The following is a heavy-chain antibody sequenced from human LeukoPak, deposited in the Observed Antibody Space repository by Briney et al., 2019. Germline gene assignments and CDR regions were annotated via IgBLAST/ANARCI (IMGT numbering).Heavy chain of an antibody. J-gene: IGHJ4*02. CDR1: GGSISSGGYY. Sequence: NTSQTLSLTCTVSGGSISSGGYYWSWIRQPPGKGLEWIGYIYTSGSTNYNPSLKSRVTISVDTSKNQFSLKLSSVTAADTAVYYCARRSAIFGVWYWGQGTLVTVSS. CDR3: ARRSAIFGVWY. D-gene: IGHD3-3*01. V-gene: IGHV4-61*09. CDR2: IYTSGST.